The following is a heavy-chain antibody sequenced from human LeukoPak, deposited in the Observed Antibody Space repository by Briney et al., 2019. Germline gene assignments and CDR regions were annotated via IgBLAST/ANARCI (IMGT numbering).Heavy chain of an antibody. J-gene: IGHJ5*02. V-gene: IGHV3-21*01. Sequence: GGSLRLSCAASGFTFSSYSMNWVRQAPGKGLEWVSSISSSSSYIYYADSVKGRFTISSDNAKNSLYLQMNSLRAEDTAVYYXXXXXADXXXDPWGQGTLVTVSS. CDR3: XXXXADXXXDP. D-gene: IGHD6-13*01. CDR2: ISSSSSYI. CDR1: GFTFSSYS.